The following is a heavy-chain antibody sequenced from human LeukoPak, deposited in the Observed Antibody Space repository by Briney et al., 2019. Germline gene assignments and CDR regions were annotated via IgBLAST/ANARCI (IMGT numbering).Heavy chain of an antibody. CDR2: IYSGGST. D-gene: IGHD6-19*01. Sequence: GGSLRLSCTFSGFTVSSTYISWVRQAPGKGLEWVSVIYSGGSTDYADSVKDRFTISRDASKNTVFLQMNSLRVEDTAVYHCAGGPIDKEVAGTFFGHWGQGTVVTVSS. V-gene: IGHV3-53*01. CDR1: GFTVSSTY. CDR3: AGGPIDKEVAGTFFGH. J-gene: IGHJ4*02.